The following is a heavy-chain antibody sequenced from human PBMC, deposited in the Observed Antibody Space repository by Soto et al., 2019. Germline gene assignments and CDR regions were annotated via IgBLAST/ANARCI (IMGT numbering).Heavy chain of an antibody. J-gene: IGHJ4*02. D-gene: IGHD1-26*01. Sequence: QVQLVESGGGVVQPGRSLSLSCAASGFTVSMYVMHLVRQAPGKALAWVSVMASDGNREYYGGSVKGRFFVSSDNSKNTPYLQMNSLRPEDTAVDYGARVGGSFYGAWDSLGLGALVTVSS. CDR2: MASDGNRE. CDR1: GFTVSMYV. V-gene: IGHV3-30-3*01. CDR3: ARVGGSFYGAWDS.